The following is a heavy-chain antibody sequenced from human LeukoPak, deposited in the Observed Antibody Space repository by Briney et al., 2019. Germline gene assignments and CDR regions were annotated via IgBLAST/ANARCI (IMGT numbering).Heavy chain of an antibody. CDR2: IYYSGST. Sequence: SETLSLTCTVSGGSISSGDYYWSWIRQPPGKGLEWIGYIYYSGSTYYNPSLKSRVTISVDTSKNQFSLKLSSVTAADTAVYYRAAHKAVAVAGAFDYWGQGTLVTVSS. J-gene: IGHJ4*02. CDR3: AAHKAVAVAGAFDY. V-gene: IGHV4-30-4*01. D-gene: IGHD6-19*01. CDR1: GGSISSGDYY.